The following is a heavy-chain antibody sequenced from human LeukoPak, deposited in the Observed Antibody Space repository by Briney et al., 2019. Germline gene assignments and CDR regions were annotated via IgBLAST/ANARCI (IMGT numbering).Heavy chain of an antibody. V-gene: IGHV3-48*04. D-gene: IGHD1-1*01. Sequence: GGSLRLSCEASGFTFSTYSMQWVRQAPGKGLEWVSYISSSRGTIWYADSVEGRFTISRDNAKSSLYLQMNSLRAEDTAVYYCARDLVGTNPDSFDVWSQGTMVTVSS. CDR2: ISSSRGTI. J-gene: IGHJ3*01. CDR1: GFTFSTYS. CDR3: ARDLVGTNPDSFDV.